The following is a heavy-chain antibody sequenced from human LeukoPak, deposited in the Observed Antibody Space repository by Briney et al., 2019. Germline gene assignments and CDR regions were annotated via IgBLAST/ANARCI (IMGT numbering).Heavy chain of an antibody. CDR1: GLTFDDYA. CDR2: ISWNSGSI. Sequence: PGRSLRLSCAASGLTFDDYAMHWVRQAPGKGLEWVSGISWNSGSIGYADSVKGRFTISRDNAKNSLYLQMNSLRAEDTALYYCAKDTFRGYDWGRDWMIDYWGQGTLVAVSS. D-gene: IGHD5-12*01. V-gene: IGHV3-9*01. J-gene: IGHJ4*02. CDR3: AKDTFRGYDWGRDWMIDY.